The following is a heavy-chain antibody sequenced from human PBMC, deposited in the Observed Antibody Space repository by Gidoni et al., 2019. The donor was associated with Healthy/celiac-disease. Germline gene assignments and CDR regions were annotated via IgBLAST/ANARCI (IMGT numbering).Heavy chain of an antibody. CDR3: AHRRRGNSVPDAFDI. CDR2: IYWNDDK. CDR1: GFSLSTSGVG. Sequence: QITLKESGPTLVKPTQTLTLTCTFSGFSLSTSGVGVGWIRQPPGKALEWLALIYWNDDKRYSPSLKSRLTITKDTSKNQVVLTMTNMDPVDTATYYCAHRRRGNSVPDAFDIWGQGTMVTVSS. J-gene: IGHJ3*02. D-gene: IGHD2-21*02. V-gene: IGHV2-5*01.